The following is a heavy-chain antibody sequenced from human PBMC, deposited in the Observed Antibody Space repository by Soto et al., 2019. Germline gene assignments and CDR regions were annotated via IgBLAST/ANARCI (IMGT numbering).Heavy chain of an antibody. V-gene: IGHV1-46*01. CDR1: RDTFTSYY. CDR2: INPHGGST. Sequence: QLVQSGGEVKQPGASVKVSCKAPRDTFTSYYINWVRQAPGQGLEWMGVINPHGGSTAYAQKFKGRVFLTRDTSASTVYMEVSSLTSEDTTMYYCARSSGGNFGIIIEGTNWFAPWGQGTLVTVSS. D-gene: IGHD1-26*01. J-gene: IGHJ5*02. CDR3: ARSSGGNFGIIIEGTNWFAP.